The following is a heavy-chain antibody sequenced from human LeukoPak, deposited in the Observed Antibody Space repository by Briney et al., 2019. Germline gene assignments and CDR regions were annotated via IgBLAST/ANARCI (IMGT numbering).Heavy chain of an antibody. CDR3: AARVKDRSGYLGAFDI. CDR2: ISYDGSNK. Sequence: PGGSLRLSCAASGFTFSSYAMHWVRQAPGKGLEWVAVISYDGSNKYYADSVKGRFTISRDNSKNMLYLQMNSLRAEDTAVYYCAARVKDRSGYLGAFDIWGQGTMVTVSS. CDR1: GFTFSSYA. V-gene: IGHV3-30*14. D-gene: IGHD3-22*01. J-gene: IGHJ3*02.